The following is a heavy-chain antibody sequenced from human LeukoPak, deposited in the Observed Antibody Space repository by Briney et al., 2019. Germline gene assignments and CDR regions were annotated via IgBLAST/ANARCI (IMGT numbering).Heavy chain of an antibody. D-gene: IGHD6-19*01. CDR3: ARASLRSSGWYPYYYYGMDV. CDR2: INHSRST. J-gene: IGHJ6*02. CDR1: GGSFSGYY. V-gene: IGHV4-34*01. Sequence: SETLSLTCAVYGGSFSGYYWSWIRQPPGKGLEWIGEINHSRSTNYNPSLKSRVTISVDTSKNQFSLKLSSVTAADTAVYYCARASLRSSGWYPYYYYGMDVWGQGTTVTVSS.